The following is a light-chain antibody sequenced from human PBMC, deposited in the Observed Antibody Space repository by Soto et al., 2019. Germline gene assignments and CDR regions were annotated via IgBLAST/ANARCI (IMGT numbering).Light chain of an antibody. CDR3: QQYGSSPLT. J-gene: IGKJ3*01. CDR2: GAS. Sequence: EIVLTQSPGTLSLSPGERATLSCRASQSVSSNYLSWFQQKPGQAPRLLIFGASSRATGIPDRFSGSGSGTDLTLTISRLEPEDFAVYYCQQYGSSPLTFGPGTKVDTK. CDR1: QSVSSNY. V-gene: IGKV3-20*01.